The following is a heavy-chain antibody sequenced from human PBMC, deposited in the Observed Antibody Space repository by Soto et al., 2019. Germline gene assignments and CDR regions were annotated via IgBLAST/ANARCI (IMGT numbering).Heavy chain of an antibody. Sequence: GGSLRLSCAASGFPFSFYSMNWVRQAPGKGLEWISYITSTSSAINYADSVRGRFTISRDNAMRSLFLHMNSLRDEDTAVYYCARDGKGAAYTHGPYYFDYWGQGALVTVSA. CDR2: ITSTSSAI. D-gene: IGHD1-1*01. CDR1: GFPFSFYS. V-gene: IGHV3-48*02. J-gene: IGHJ4*02. CDR3: ARDGKGAAYTHGPYYFDY.